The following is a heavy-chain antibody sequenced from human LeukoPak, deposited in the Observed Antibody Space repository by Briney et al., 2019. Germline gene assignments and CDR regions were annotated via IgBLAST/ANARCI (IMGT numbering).Heavy chain of an antibody. CDR1: GFTFSNAW. V-gene: IGHV3-15*01. J-gene: IGHJ4*02. Sequence: GGSPRLSCAASGFTFSNAWMSWVRQAPGKGLEWVGRIKSKTDGYTTDYAATVKGRFTISRDDSKTTLYLQMNSLKTEDTAVYYCTTGVGYYGSGSSKTAKNDHWGQGTLVTVSS. D-gene: IGHD3-10*01. CDR2: IKSKTDGYTT. CDR3: TTGVGYYGSGSSKTAKNDH.